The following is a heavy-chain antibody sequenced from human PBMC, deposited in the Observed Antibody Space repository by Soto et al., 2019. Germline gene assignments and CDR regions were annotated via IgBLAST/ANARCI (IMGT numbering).Heavy chain of an antibody. J-gene: IGHJ4*02. Sequence: SETRSLTCTVSGGSVSTYYWSWVRQPPGKGLEWIGYIYHSGSTNYNPSLESRVTMSVDTSKNQFSLKLSSVAAADTAVYYCARHTNIVSSTVYIWGQVILVTVSS. CDR1: GGSVSTYY. CDR3: ARHTNIVSSTVYI. V-gene: IGHV4-59*08. D-gene: IGHD5-12*01. CDR2: IYHSGST.